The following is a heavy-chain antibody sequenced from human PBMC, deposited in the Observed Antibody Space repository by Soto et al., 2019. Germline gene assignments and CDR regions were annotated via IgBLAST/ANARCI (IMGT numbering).Heavy chain of an antibody. CDR3: ARDYYESGCCFDC. D-gene: IGHD3-22*01. J-gene: IGHJ4*01. Sequence: PSQTLSLPCAISGDNVSSNSAAWNWIRQSPSRGLEWLGRTYYRSKWNTDYAVSVNSRITISPDTSKNQFSLQLKSVTPEDTGVYYCARDYYESGCCFDCWGHGNLVTVSS. V-gene: IGHV6-1*01. CDR2: TYYRSKWNT. CDR1: GDNVSSNSAA.